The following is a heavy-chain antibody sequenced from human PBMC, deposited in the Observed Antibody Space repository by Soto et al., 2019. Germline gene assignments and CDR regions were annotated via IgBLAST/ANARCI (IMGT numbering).Heavy chain of an antibody. J-gene: IGHJ6*03. CDR1: CGSISSNNL. D-gene: IGHD2-2*02. CDR3: ARQLLYLDYYYMEV. CDR2: IYHSGAT. V-gene: IGHV4-4*02. Sequence: PSETLSHTWTVSCGSISSNNLCIWFRQAPGKGLEWIGEIYHSGATSYNPSLKSRVTISVDTSKNQFSLKLSSVTAADTAVYYCARQLLYLDYYYMEVWGKGTTVTVSS.